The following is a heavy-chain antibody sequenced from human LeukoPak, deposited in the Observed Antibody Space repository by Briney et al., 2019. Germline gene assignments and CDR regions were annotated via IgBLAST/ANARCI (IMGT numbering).Heavy chain of an antibody. CDR2: INPSGGST. V-gene: IGHV1-46*01. J-gene: IGHJ4*02. Sequence: ASVKVSCKASGYTFTSYYMHWVRQAPGHGLGWMGIINPSGGSTSNAQKFQGRVTMTRDTSTSTVYRWLSRLRSEDTAVYYCARQTYYDFWSGYYRGYFDYWGQGTLVTVSS. D-gene: IGHD3-3*01. CDR1: GYTFTSYY. CDR3: ARQTYYDFWSGYYRGYFDY.